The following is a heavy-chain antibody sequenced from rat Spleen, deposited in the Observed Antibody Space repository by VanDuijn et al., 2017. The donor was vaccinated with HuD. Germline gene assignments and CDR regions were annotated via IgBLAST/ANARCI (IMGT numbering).Heavy chain of an antibody. J-gene: IGHJ4*01. V-gene: IGHV5-25*01. D-gene: IGHD1-10*01. Sequence: EVQLVESGGGLVQPGRSMKLSCAASGFTYSNYYMAWVRQAPTKGLEWVASISTSGGSTYYRDSVKGRFTVSRDNAKSTLYLQMDSLRSEDTATYYCARHEVITTRGYFGYKYTGVMDAWGQGASVTVSA. CDR2: ISTSGGST. CDR1: GFTYSNYY. CDR3: ARHEVITTRGYFGYKYTGVMDA.